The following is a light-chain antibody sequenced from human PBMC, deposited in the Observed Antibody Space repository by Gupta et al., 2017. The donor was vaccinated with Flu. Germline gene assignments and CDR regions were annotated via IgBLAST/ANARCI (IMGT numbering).Light chain of an antibody. CDR3: SSCTSSTTLV. V-gene: IGLV2-14*01. CDR2: DVN. Sequence: QSALTQPASVSGSPGQSIAISCTGTSTDIDSYKYVSWYQQHPGKAPQLLIYDVNNRPSGVSTRFSGSKSGDTASLTISGLQAEDEADYYCSSCTSSTTLVFGGGTRLTVL. CDR1: STDIDSYKY. J-gene: IGLJ2*01.